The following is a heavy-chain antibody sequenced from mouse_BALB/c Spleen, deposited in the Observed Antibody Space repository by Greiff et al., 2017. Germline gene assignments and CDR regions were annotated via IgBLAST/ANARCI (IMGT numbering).Heavy chain of an antibody. V-gene: IGHV3-2*02. J-gene: IGHJ2*01. CDR3: ARFLYYYGSSYVDY. Sequence: VQLQQSGPGLVKPSQSLSLTCTVTGYSITSDYAWNWIRQFPGNKLEWMGYISYSGSTSYNPSLKSRISITRDTSKNQFFLQLNSVTTEDTATYFCARFLYYYGSSYVDYWGQGTTLTVSS. CDR1: GYSITSDYA. D-gene: IGHD1-1*01. CDR2: ISYSGST.